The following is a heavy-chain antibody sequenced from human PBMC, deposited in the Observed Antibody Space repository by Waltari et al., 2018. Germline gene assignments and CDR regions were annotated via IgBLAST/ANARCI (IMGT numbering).Heavy chain of an antibody. J-gene: IGHJ4*02. V-gene: IGHV3-33*01. CDR1: GFTFSSYG. CDR3: AREPMELEIALFDY. CDR2: IWYDGSNK. Sequence: QVQLVESGGGVVQPGRSLRLSCAASGFTFSSYGMHWVRQAPGKGLEWVAVIWYDGSNKYYADSVKGRFTISRDNSKNTLYLQMNSLRAEDTAVYYCAREPMELEIALFDYWGQGTLVTVSS. D-gene: IGHD3-10*01.